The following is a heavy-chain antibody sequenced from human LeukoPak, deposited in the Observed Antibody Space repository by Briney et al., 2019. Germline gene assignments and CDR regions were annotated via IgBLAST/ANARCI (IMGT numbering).Heavy chain of an antibody. CDR3: ARGDGYSGSYYHRPFDY. CDR2: INWNGGST. Sequence: GGSLRLSCAASGFTFDDHGMSWVRQAPGKGLEWVSGINWNGGSTGYADSVKGRFTISRDNAKNSLYLQMNSLRAEDTALYYCARGDGYSGSYYHRPFDYWGQGTLVTVSS. J-gene: IGHJ4*02. CDR1: GFTFDDHG. D-gene: IGHD1-26*01. V-gene: IGHV3-20*04.